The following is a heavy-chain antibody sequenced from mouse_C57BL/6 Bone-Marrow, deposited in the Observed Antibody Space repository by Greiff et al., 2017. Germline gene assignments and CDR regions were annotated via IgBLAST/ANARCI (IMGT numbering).Heavy chain of an antibody. V-gene: IGHV5-17*01. J-gene: IGHJ3*01. Sequence: EVQLLESGGGLVKPGGSLKLSCAASGFTFSDYGMPWVRQAPEKGLEWVAYISSGSSITYYPDTVKGRFTISRDNATNTLFLQMTSLRSADTAMYYCARWFAYWGQGTLVTVSA. CDR1: GFTFSDYG. CDR2: ISSGSSIT. CDR3: ARWFAY.